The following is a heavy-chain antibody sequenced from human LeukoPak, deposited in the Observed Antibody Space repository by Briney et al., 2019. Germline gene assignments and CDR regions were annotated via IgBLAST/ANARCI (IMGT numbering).Heavy chain of an antibody. CDR3: ARDEAAGTTELDY. D-gene: IGHD1-7*01. J-gene: IGHJ4*02. CDR2: ISAYNGNT. Sequence: ASVKVSCKASGYTFTSYYMHWVRQAPGQGLEWMGWISAYNGNTNYAQKLQGRVTMTTDTSTSTAYMELRSLRSDDTAVYYCARDEAAGTTELDYWGQGTLVTVSS. CDR1: GYTFTSYY. V-gene: IGHV1-18*04.